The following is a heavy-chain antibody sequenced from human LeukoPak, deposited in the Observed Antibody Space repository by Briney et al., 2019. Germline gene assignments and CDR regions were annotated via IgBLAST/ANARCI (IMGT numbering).Heavy chain of an antibody. J-gene: IGHJ4*02. CDR3: ARKYGYCTNGVCYAMYYFDY. CDR1: GYTFTSYD. Sequence: GASVKVSCKASGYTFTSYDINWVRQATGQGLEWMGWMNPNSGNTGYAQKFQGRVTITRNTSISTAYMELSSLRSEDTAVYYCARKYGYCTNGVCYAMYYFDYWGQGTLVTVSS. D-gene: IGHD2-8*01. V-gene: IGHV1-8*03. CDR2: MNPNSGNT.